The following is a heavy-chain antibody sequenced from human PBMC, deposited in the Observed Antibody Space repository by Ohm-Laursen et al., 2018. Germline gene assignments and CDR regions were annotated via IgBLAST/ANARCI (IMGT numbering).Heavy chain of an antibody. J-gene: IGHJ6*02. CDR3: ARVEGYCSSTSCPTYYYYGMDV. CDR1: GFTFSSYE. V-gene: IGHV3-48*03. D-gene: IGHD2-2*01. CDR2: ISSSGSTI. Sequence: SLRLSCAASGFTFSSYEMNWVRQAPGKGLEWVSYISSSGSTIYYADSVKGRFTISRDNAKNSLYLQMNSLGAEDTAVYYCARVEGYCSSTSCPTYYYYGMDVWGQGTTVTVSS.